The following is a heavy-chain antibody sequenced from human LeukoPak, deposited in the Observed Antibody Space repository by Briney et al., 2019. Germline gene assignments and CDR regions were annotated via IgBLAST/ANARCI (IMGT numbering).Heavy chain of an antibody. J-gene: IGHJ4*02. V-gene: IGHV3-7*01. CDR1: GFSFSIYW. CDR3: TAGALVY. D-gene: IGHD3-3*02. CDR2: IKPDGGDK. Sequence: GGSLRLSCAASGFSFSIYWMSWVRQAPGKGLEWVANIKPDGGDKYYVDPVKGRFTISRDNAKNSLYLQMNSLRAEDTAVYYCTAGALVYWGRGTLINVSS.